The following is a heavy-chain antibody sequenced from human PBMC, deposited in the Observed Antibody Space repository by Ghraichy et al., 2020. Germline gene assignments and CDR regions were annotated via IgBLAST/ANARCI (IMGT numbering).Heavy chain of an antibody. CDR3: ARPTPSGSYFWDDAFDI. CDR1: GGSISSSSYY. Sequence: SETLSLTCTVSGGSISSSSYYWGWIRQPPGKGLEWIGSIYYSGSTYYNPSLKSRVTISVDTSKNQFSLKLSSVTAADTAVYYCARPTPSGSYFWDDAFDIWGQGTMVTVSS. CDR2: IYYSGST. J-gene: IGHJ3*02. D-gene: IGHD1-26*01. V-gene: IGHV4-39*01.